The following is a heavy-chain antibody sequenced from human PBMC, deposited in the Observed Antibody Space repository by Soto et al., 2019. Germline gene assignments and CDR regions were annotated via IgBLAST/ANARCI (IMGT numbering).Heavy chain of an antibody. J-gene: IGHJ4*02. CDR1: GFTFSSCS. D-gene: IGHD4-17*01. CDR2: VTSSSSYI. CDR3: ARDLDYVLVQSGLESD. Sequence: GGSLCLSCAASGFTFSSCSMIIIRHAPGKGLKWVSSVTSSSSYIYYAESVKGRFTISRDNAKGSLYLQRNSLRAEDTAVYYCARDLDYVLVQSGLESDWGQGTLVTVCS. V-gene: IGHV3-21*01.